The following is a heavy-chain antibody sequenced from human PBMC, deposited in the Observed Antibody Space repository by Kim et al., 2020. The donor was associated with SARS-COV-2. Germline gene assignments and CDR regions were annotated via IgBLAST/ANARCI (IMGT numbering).Heavy chain of an antibody. D-gene: IGHD3-9*01. Sequence: ASVKVSCKASGYTFTSYGISWVRQAPGQGLEWMGWISAYNGNTNYAQKLQGRVTMTTDTSTSTAYMELRSLRSDDTAVYYCAREARYFDLYYYYGMDVWGQGTTVTVSS. CDR3: AREARYFDLYYYYGMDV. CDR1: GYTFTSYG. J-gene: IGHJ6*02. CDR2: ISAYNGNT. V-gene: IGHV1-18*01.